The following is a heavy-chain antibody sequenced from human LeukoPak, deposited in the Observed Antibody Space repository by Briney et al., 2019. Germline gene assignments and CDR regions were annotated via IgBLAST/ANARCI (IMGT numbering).Heavy chain of an antibody. Sequence: SVKVSCKASGFTFTSSAMQWVRQARGQRLEWIGWIVVGSGNTNYAQKFQERVTITRDMSTSTAHMELSSLRSEDTAVYYCAARYYYDSSGYPGAFDIWGQGIMVTVSS. J-gene: IGHJ3*02. D-gene: IGHD3-22*01. CDR1: GFTFTSSA. V-gene: IGHV1-58*02. CDR3: AARYYYDSSGYPGAFDI. CDR2: IVVGSGNT.